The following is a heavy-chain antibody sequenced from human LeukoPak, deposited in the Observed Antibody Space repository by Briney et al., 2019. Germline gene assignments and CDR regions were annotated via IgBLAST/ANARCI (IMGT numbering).Heavy chain of an antibody. CDR2: ISGSGAMT. Sequence: GGSLRLSCAASGFTFSSYAMNWVRQTPGKGLEWVSRISGSGAMTYYADSVKGRFTISRDNSKNTLFLQVNSLRAEDTAVYYCAKNGIAGLGDNWFDSWGHGTLVTVSS. CDR3: AKNGIAGLGDNWFDS. CDR1: GFTFSSYA. J-gene: IGHJ5*01. D-gene: IGHD6-13*01. V-gene: IGHV3-23*01.